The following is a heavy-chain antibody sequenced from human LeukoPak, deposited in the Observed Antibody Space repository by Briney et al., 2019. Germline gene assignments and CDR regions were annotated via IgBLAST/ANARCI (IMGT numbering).Heavy chain of an antibody. D-gene: IGHD4-17*01. V-gene: IGHV3-23*01. Sequence: PGGSLRLSCAASGFTFSSYGMSWVRQAPGKGLEWVSAISGSGGSTYYADSVKGRFTISRDNSKNTLYLQMNSLRAEDTAVYYCAKSFDYGDYLEYFQHWGQGTLVTVSS. CDR2: ISGSGGST. J-gene: IGHJ1*01. CDR3: AKSFDYGDYLEYFQH. CDR1: GFTFSSYG.